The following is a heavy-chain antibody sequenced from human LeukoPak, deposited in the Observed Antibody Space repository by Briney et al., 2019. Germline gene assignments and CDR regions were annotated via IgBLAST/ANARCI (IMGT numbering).Heavy chain of an antibody. Sequence: GGSLRLSCAASGFTFSSYGMHWVRQAPGKGLERVAFIRYDGSNKYYADSVKGRFTISRDNSKNTLYLQMNSLRAEDTAVYYCAKDTDFWSDQSAFDPWGQGTLVTVSS. D-gene: IGHD3-3*01. CDR1: GFTFSSYG. CDR3: AKDTDFWSDQSAFDP. J-gene: IGHJ5*02. V-gene: IGHV3-30*02. CDR2: IRYDGSNK.